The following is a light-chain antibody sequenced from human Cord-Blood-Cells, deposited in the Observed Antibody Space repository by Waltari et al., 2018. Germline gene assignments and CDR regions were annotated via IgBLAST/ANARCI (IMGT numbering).Light chain of an antibody. Sequence: DIQMTQSPSSLSASVGDRVTITCRASQSISSYLNWYQQKPGKAPKLLIYAASSLQSGVPSRFSSSGSGTYFTLTISSLQPEYFATYYCQHSYSTPQTFGQGTKVEIK. CDR3: QHSYSTPQT. V-gene: IGKV1-39*01. J-gene: IGKJ1*01. CDR2: AAS. CDR1: QSISSY.